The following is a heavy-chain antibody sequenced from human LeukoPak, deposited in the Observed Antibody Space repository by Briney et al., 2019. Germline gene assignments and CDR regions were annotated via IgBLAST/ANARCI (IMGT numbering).Heavy chain of an antibody. V-gene: IGHV3-53*01. Sequence: GGSLRLSCAASGFTLSSNYMSWVRQAPGKGLEWVSVIYSGGSTYYADSVKGRFTISRDNSKNTLYLQMNSLRAEDTAVYYCARESQWGSSTVFDYWGQGTLVTVSS. CDR3: ARESQWGSSTVFDY. CDR2: IYSGGST. D-gene: IGHD6-6*01. CDR1: GFTLSSNY. J-gene: IGHJ4*02.